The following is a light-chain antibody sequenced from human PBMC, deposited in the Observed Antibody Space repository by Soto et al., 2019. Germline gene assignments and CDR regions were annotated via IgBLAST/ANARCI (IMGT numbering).Light chain of an antibody. CDR3: QQFAGS. Sequence: EVLLTQSPGTLSLSPGERATLSCRASQSVSPSPLAWYQQRPGQSPRLLIYGASSRATGIPDRFSGRGSGTDFTLIISRLEPEDFAVYYCQQFAGSFGGGTKVDIK. CDR2: GAS. V-gene: IGKV3-20*01. J-gene: IGKJ4*02. CDR1: QSVSPSP.